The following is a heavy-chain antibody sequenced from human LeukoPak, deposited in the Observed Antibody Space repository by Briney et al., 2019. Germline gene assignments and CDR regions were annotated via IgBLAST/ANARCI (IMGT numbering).Heavy chain of an antibody. V-gene: IGHV4-39*01. J-gene: IGHJ4*02. CDR1: GGSISSSSYY. D-gene: IGHD3-9*01. Sequence: PSETLSLTCTVSGGSISSSSYYWGWIRQPPGKGLEWIGSIYYSGSTYYNPSLKSRVTISVDTSKNQFSLKLSSVTAADTAVYYCARAIKDYDILTGYSTFDYWGQGTLVTVSS. CDR3: ARAIKDYDILTGYSTFDY. CDR2: IYYSGST.